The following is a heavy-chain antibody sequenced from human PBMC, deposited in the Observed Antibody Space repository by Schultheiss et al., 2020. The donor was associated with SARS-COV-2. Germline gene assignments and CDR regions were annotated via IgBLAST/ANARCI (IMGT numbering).Heavy chain of an antibody. CDR3: TTDGLVVESKEAF. CDR2: IKSKTDGGTT. CDR1: GFTFSNAW. J-gene: IGHJ4*02. Sequence: GESLKISCAASGFTFSNAWMSWVRQAPGKGLEWVGRIKSKTDGGTTDYAAPVKGRFTISRDDSKNTLYLQMNSLKTEDTAVYYCTTDGLVVESKEAFWGQGTLVTVSS. V-gene: IGHV3-15*01. D-gene: IGHD1-26*01.